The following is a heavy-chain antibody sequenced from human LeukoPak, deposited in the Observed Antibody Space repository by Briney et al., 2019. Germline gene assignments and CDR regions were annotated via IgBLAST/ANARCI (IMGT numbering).Heavy chain of an antibody. J-gene: IGHJ6*03. CDR3: AKDLGPAYLYMDV. CDR2: IYYSGST. Sequence: PSETLSLTCTVSGGSISSYYWSWIRQPPGKGLEWIGYIYYSGSTNYNPSLKSRVTISVDTSKNQFSLKLTSVTAADTAVYYCAKDLGPAYLYMDVWGKGTTVTISS. CDR1: GGSISSYY. V-gene: IGHV4-59*01. D-gene: IGHD3-16*01.